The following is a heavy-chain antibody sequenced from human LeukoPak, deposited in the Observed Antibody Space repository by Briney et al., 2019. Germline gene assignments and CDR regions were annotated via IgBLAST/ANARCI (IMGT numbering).Heavy chain of an antibody. CDR3: ARIHNLGILAHFDH. V-gene: IGHV3-48*03. D-gene: IGHD1-1*01. J-gene: IGHJ4*02. Sequence: PGGSLRLSCAASGFTFSSYEMNWVRQAPGKGLEWVSYINSGGSTLYYADSVKGRFTISRDNAKNSLYLQMNSLRAEDTAVYYCARIHNLGILAHFDHWGQGTLVTVSS. CDR1: GFTFSSYE. CDR2: INSGGSTL.